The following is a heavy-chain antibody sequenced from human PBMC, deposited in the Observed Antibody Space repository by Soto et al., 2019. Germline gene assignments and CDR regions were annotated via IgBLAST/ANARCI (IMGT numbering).Heavy chain of an antibody. CDR2: INHSGST. CDR1: GGSFSGYY. V-gene: IGHV4-34*01. J-gene: IGHJ4*02. D-gene: IGHD2-15*01. CDR3: ARDTRYCSGGSCYYGFDY. Sequence: QVQLQQWGAGLLKPSETLSLTCDVYGGSFSGYYWSWIRQPPGKGLEWMGEINHSGSTNYNPSLKSRVTISVDTSKNQFSLKLSSVTAADTAVYYCARDTRYCSGGSCYYGFDYWGQGTLVTVSS.